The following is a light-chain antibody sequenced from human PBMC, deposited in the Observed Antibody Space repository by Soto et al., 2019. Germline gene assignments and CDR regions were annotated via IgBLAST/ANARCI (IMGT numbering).Light chain of an antibody. CDR2: QAS. J-gene: IGKJ1*01. CDR3: QQYDYHWT. Sequence: DIPMTQSPSTLSASVGDRVTITCRASQNIGRSLAWYQQKPGKAPKLLIYQASSLDSGVPSWFSGSGSGTEFTPNISTLQHDDSATYYCQQYDYHWTFVQGTKVDIK. CDR1: QNIGRS. V-gene: IGKV1-5*03.